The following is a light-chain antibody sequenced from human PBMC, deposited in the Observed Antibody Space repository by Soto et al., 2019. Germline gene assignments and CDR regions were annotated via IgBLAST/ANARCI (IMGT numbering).Light chain of an antibody. CDR1: QSVSGSD. Sequence: IVLTQSPGTLSVSPGDIATLSCRASQSVSGSDLAWYQQKPGQAPRLLIYGASTRATGIADRFSGSGSGTDFTLTISRLEPEDFVVYYCQQYGGSPLYTFGQGTKLEIK. J-gene: IGKJ2*01. V-gene: IGKV3-20*01. CDR2: GAS. CDR3: QQYGGSPLYT.